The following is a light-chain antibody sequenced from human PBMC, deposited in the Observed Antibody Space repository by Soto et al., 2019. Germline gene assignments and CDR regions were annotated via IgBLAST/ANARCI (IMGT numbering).Light chain of an antibody. CDR1: SSDIGGYNS. J-gene: IGLJ1*01. CDR2: AVS. Sequence: QSALTQPASVSGSPGQSITISCTGTSSDIGGYNSVSWYQQHPGKAPKLVIYAVSNRPSGVSSRFSGSKSGNTASLTISGLQAEDEADYYCSSYTSSSTPFVFGTGTKVIVL. V-gene: IGLV2-14*01. CDR3: SSYTSSSTPFV.